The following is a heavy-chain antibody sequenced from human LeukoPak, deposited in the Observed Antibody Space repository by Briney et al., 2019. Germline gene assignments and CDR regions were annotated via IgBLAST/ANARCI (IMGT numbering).Heavy chain of an antibody. CDR2: IKQDGSEK. CDR3: ARKGGYSSGYYY. V-gene: IGHV3-7*01. D-gene: IGHD3-22*01. J-gene: IGHJ4*02. CDR1: GFTFSDYW. Sequence: GGSLRLSCAASGFTFSDYWMTWVRQAPGKGLKWVANIKQDGSEKDYVDSVKGRFTISRDNAKNSLYLQMDSLRVEDTAVYYCARKGGYSSGYYYWGQGTLVTVSS.